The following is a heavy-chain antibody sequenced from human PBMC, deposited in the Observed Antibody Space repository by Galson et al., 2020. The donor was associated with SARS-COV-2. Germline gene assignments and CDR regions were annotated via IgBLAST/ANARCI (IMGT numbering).Heavy chain of an antibody. V-gene: IGHV4-38-2*01. CDR2: VHHSGTT. J-gene: IGHJ4*02. Sequence: SETLSLTCAVSDYSISSARYWGWIRQSPGKGLEWIGSVHHSGTTYYNPSLKSRVTISIDTSRNHFPLRLRSVTAADTAVYYCARRSPPVLWVGAVLDFWGQGIQVTVSS. CDR1: DYSISSARY. D-gene: IGHD3-10*01. CDR3: ARRSPPVLWVGAVLDF.